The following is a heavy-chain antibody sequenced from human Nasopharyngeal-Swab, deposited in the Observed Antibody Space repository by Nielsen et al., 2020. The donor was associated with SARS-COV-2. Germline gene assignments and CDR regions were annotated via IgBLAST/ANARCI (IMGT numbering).Heavy chain of an antibody. J-gene: IGHJ4*02. D-gene: IGHD3-10*01. Sequence: GESLKISCAASGFTFSSFWMHWVRQAPGKGLMDVSYISPGDGSSTNYADSVKGRFTISRDNAENTVYLQMNSLRVEDTAVYYCARDLVLGSGSNGHWGQGTLVTVSS. V-gene: IGHV3-74*01. CDR2: ISPGDGSST. CDR1: GFTFSSFW. CDR3: ARDLVLGSGSNGH.